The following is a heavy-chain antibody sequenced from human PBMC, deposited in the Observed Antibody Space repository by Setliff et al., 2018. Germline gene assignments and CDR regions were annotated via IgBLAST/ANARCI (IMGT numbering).Heavy chain of an antibody. J-gene: IGHJ4*02. V-gene: IGHV1-46*01. D-gene: IGHD6-13*01. Sequence: ASVKVSCKASGYTFTSYYMYWVRQVPGQGPEWMGTINTGGGSASIVDQFQGRVTMTRDTSTSTVYLELNSLRSDDTAVYYCVRGGLAAAGKKGVFEHWGQGTLVTVSS. CDR2: INTGGGSA. CDR1: GYTFTSYY. CDR3: VRGGLAAAGKKGVFEH.